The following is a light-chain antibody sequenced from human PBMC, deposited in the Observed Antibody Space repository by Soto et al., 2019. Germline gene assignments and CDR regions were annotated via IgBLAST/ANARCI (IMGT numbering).Light chain of an antibody. J-gene: IGLJ2*01. V-gene: IGLV1-44*01. CDR2: GNN. CDR1: TSNIGSNT. CDR3: AAWDDNLVGRV. Sequence: QSVLTQPVSASGTPGQRVTITCSGGTSNIGSNTVNWYQHLPGTAPKLFIYGNNQRPSGVPDRFSGSKSGTSASLTISGLQSVDEADYYCAAWDDNLVGRVFGGGTKLTVL.